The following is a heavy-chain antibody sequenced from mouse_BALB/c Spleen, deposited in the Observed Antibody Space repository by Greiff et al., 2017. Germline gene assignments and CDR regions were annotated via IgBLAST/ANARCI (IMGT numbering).Heavy chain of an antibody. CDR2: INPYNGDT. V-gene: IGHV1-37*01. J-gene: IGHJ4*01. CDR3: SITTVVADYYAMDY. CDR1: GYSFTGCF. D-gene: IGHD1-1*01. Sequence: EVQLQQSGPELVKPGASVKISCKASGYSFTGCFMNWVKQSHGKSLEWIGRINPYNGDTFYNQKFKGKATLTVDKSSSTAHMELLSLTSEDSAVYYCSITTVVADYYAMDYWGQGTSVTVSS.